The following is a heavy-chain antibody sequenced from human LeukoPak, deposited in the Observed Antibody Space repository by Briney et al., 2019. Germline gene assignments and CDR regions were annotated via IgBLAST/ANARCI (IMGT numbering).Heavy chain of an antibody. V-gene: IGHV1-69*06. CDR3: ARGYDYVWGSYRQYYYYMDV. CDR1: GGTFTHYV. Sequence: ASVKVSCKASGGTFTHYVISWVRQAPGQGLEWMGGIAPISGTPMYAQKFQGRVTITADKSTSTAYMELSSLRSEDTAVYYCARGYDYVWGSYRQYYYYMDVWGKGTTVTVSS. J-gene: IGHJ6*03. D-gene: IGHD3-16*02. CDR2: IAPISGTP.